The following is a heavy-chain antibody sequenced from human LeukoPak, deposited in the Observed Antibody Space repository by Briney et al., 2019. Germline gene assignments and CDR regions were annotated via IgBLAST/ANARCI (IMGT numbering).Heavy chain of an antibody. CDR2: IYSGGST. Sequence: GGSLRLSCAASGFTFSSYAMSWVRQAPGKGLEWVSVIYSGGSTYYADSVKGRFTISRDNSKNTLYLQMNSLRAEDTAVYYCARTGILWFGELLSKGDDAFDIWGQGTMVTVSS. CDR3: ARTGILWFGELLSKGDDAFDI. J-gene: IGHJ3*02. CDR1: GFTFSSYA. V-gene: IGHV3-66*01. D-gene: IGHD3-10*01.